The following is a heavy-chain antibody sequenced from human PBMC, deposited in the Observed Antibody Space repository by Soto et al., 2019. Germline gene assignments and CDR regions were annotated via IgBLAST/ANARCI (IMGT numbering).Heavy chain of an antibody. CDR3: EKHYYDSSGYVFDY. CDR2: ISSSGSTI. D-gene: IGHD3-22*01. J-gene: IGHJ4*02. CDR1: GFTFSSCE. Sequence: PGGSLRLSCAASGFTFSSCEMNWVRQAPGKGLEWVSYISSSGSTIYYADSVKGRFTISRDNAKNSLYLQMNSLRAEDTAVYYCEKHYYDSSGYVFDYWGQGTLVTVSS. V-gene: IGHV3-48*03.